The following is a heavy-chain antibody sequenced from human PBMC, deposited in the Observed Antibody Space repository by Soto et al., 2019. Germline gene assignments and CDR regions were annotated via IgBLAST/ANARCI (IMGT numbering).Heavy chain of an antibody. CDR3: ARDLWRASYYDFWSGYYPGRNYYYYYGMDV. V-gene: IGHV4-34*01. D-gene: IGHD3-3*01. J-gene: IGHJ6*02. CDR1: GGSFSGYY. CDR2: INHIGST. Sequence: SETLSLTCAVYGGSFSGYYWSWIRQPPGKGLEWIGEINHIGSTNYNPSLKSRVTISVDTSKNQFSLKLSSVTAADTAVYYCARDLWRASYYDFWSGYYPGRNYYYYYGMDVWGQGTTVTVSS.